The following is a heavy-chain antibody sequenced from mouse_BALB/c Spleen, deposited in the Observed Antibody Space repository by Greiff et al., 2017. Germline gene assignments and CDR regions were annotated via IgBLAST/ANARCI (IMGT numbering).Heavy chain of an antibody. Sequence: VQRVESGPGLVAPSQSLSITCTVSGFSLTSYGVHWVRQPPGKGLEWLGVIWAGGSTNYNSALMSRLSISKDNSKSQVFLKMNSLQTDDTAMYYCARENYGKYYYAMDYWGQGTSVTVSS. CDR3: ARENYGKYYYAMDY. J-gene: IGHJ4*01. V-gene: IGHV2-9*02. CDR2: IWAGGST. CDR1: GFSLTSYG. D-gene: IGHD2-1*01.